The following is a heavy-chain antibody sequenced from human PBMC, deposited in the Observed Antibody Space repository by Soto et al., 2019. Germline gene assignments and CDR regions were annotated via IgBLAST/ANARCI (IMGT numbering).Heavy chain of an antibody. CDR1: GGSLNNYA. D-gene: IGHD6-6*01. V-gene: IGHV1-69*01. CDR2: IIPAFGTP. Sequence: QVQLVQSGAEVKKPGPSVKVSCAASGGSLNNYAVSWVRRTPGQGFEWLGEIIPAFGTPNYAQKFQDRVTITADVLTNTVFMELSSLRSEDTAEYYCAREGLRRGALDYWGQGSLVTVSS. J-gene: IGHJ4*02. CDR3: AREGLRRGALDY.